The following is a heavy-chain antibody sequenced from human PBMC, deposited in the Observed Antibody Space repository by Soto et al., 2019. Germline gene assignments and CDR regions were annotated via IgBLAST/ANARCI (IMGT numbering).Heavy chain of an antibody. CDR3: ARDNRDSSGYYYSPFDY. CDR2: ISSSSSTI. V-gene: IGHV3-48*02. D-gene: IGHD3-22*01. Sequence: GGSLRLSCAASGFTFSSYSMNWVRQAPGKGLEWVSYISSSSSTIYYADSVKGRFTISRDNAKNSLYLQMNSLRDEDTAVYYCARDNRDSSGYYYSPFDYWGQGTLVTVSS. CDR1: GFTFSSYS. J-gene: IGHJ4*02.